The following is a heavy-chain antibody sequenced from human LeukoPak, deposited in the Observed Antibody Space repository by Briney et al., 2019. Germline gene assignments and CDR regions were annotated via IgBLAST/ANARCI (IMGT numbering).Heavy chain of an antibody. CDR3: ARALPMYYYDSSGYYLGPFDY. D-gene: IGHD3-22*01. Sequence: ASVKVSCKASGYTFTSYYMHWVRQASGQGLEWMGIINPSGGSTSYAQKFQGRVTMTRDTSTSTVYMELSSLRSEDTAVYYCARALPMYYYDSSGYYLGPFDYWGQGTLVTVSS. CDR2: INPSGGST. CDR1: GYTFTSYY. V-gene: IGHV1-46*01. J-gene: IGHJ4*02.